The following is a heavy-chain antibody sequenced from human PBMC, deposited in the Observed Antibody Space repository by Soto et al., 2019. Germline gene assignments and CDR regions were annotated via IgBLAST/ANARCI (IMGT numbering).Heavy chain of an antibody. D-gene: IGHD3-10*01. J-gene: IGHJ4*02. Sequence: EVQLVESGGGLVQPGGSLRLSCAAGAFIFSHCWNRWVRQAPGKGLEWVANIKEDGSERYYVDSVKGRFTISRDNAKNSLYLQMNSLRSEDTAVYYCARATGADKEDYWGQGTLVTVSS. V-gene: IGHV3-7*04. CDR3: ARATGADKEDY. CDR1: AFIFSHCW. CDR2: IKEDGSER.